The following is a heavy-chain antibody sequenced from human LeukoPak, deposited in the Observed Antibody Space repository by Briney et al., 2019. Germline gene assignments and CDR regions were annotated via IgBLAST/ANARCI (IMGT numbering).Heavy chain of an antibody. Sequence: ASVNVPCKASGYTFTSYAMNWVRQAPGQGLEWMGWINTNTGNPTYAQGFTGRFVFSLDTSVSTAYLQISSLKAEDTAVYYCARVGCSSTSCYPIDYWGQGTLVTVSS. CDR1: GYTFTSYA. CDR2: INTNTGNP. D-gene: IGHD2-2*01. J-gene: IGHJ4*02. CDR3: ARVGCSSTSCYPIDY. V-gene: IGHV7-4-1*02.